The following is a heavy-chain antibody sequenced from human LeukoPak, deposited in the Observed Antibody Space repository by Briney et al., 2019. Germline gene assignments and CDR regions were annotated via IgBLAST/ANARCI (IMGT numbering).Heavy chain of an antibody. J-gene: IGHJ4*02. D-gene: IGHD1-26*01. CDR3: ARAEGIVGATTED. CDR1: GFTFSSYA. CDR2: ISYDGSNK. Sequence: GGSLRLSCAASGFTFSSYAMHWVCQAPGKGLEWVAVISYDGSNKYYADSVKGRFTISRDNSKNTLYLQMNSLRAEDTAVYYCARAEGIVGATTEDWGQGTLVTVSS. V-gene: IGHV3-30-3*01.